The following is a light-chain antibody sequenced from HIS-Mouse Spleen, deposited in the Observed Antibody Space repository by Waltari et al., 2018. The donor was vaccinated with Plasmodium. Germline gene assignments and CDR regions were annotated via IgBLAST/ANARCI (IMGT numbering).Light chain of an antibody. Sequence: SYELTQPPSVSVSPGQTARITCSGDELPKQSASSYQHKTGQAPVLGIYKDSERPSGIPERFSGSSSGTTVTLTISGVQAEDEADYYCQSADSSGTPNWVFGGGTKLTVL. J-gene: IGLJ3*02. CDR2: KDS. V-gene: IGLV3-25*03. CDR1: ELPKQS. CDR3: QSADSSGTPNWV.